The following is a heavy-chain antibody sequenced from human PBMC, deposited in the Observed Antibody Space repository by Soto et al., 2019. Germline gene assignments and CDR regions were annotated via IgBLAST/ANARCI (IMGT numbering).Heavy chain of an antibody. CDR2: INSDGSST. CDR1: GFTFSSYW. CDR3: AREDRVRGVRGYYYYYGMDV. J-gene: IGHJ6*02. V-gene: IGHV3-74*01. Sequence: GGSLRLSCAASGFTFSSYWMHWVRQAPGKGLVWVSRINSDGSSTSYADSVKGRFTISRDNAKNTLYLQMNSLRAEDTAVYYCAREDRVRGVRGYYYYYGMDVWGQGTTVTVSS. D-gene: IGHD3-10*01.